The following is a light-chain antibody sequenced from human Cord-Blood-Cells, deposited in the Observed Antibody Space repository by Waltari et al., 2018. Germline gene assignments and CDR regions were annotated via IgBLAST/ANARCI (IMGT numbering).Light chain of an antibody. CDR3: QQRYSTPPWT. Sequence: DIQMPQSPFSLSASVVDSVTITCRASQSISSYFNWYQQKPGKAPKLLLYAASILQSGVPARVSGSGSGTDFTLTFSSLRPEDFATYYCQQRYSTPPWTFGQGTKVEIK. J-gene: IGKJ1*01. CDR2: AAS. CDR1: QSISSY. V-gene: IGKV1-39*01.